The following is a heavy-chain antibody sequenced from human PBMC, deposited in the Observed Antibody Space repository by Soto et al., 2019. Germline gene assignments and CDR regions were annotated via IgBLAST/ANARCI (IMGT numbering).Heavy chain of an antibody. D-gene: IGHD4-17*01. V-gene: IGHV1-18*01. Sequence: QVQLVQSGAEVKKPGASVKVSCKASGYTFTSYGISWVRQAPGQGLEWMGWISAYNGNTNYAQKIQGRVTMTTDTSTSTAYMELRSLRSDDTDVYYCAREGDYRVTLAPLNSSGMDVWGQGTTVTVSS. CDR3: AREGDYRVTLAPLNSSGMDV. CDR1: GYTFTSYG. CDR2: ISAYNGNT. J-gene: IGHJ6*02.